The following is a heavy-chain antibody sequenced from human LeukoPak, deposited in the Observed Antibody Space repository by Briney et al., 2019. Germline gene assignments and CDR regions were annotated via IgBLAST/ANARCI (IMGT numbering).Heavy chain of an antibody. D-gene: IGHD6-19*01. CDR2: IGGSGGST. CDR1: GFTFSSYA. Sequence: PGGSLKLSCAASGFTFSSYAMSWVRQAPGKGLEWVSDIGGSGGSTYYADSVKGRFTISRDNSKNTLHLQMNSLRAEDTAVYYCLIAVAGTTPSYYYGMDVWGQGTTVTVSS. J-gene: IGHJ6*02. CDR3: LIAVAGTTPSYYYGMDV. V-gene: IGHV3-23*01.